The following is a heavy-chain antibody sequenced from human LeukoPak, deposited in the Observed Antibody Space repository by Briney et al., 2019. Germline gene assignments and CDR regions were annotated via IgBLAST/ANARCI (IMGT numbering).Heavy chain of an antibody. V-gene: IGHV3-30-3*01. CDR3: ARVSHSSGWFPFDY. J-gene: IGHJ4*02. CDR1: GFTFSSYA. D-gene: IGHD6-19*01. Sequence: PGGSLRLSCAASGFTFSSYAMHWVRQAPGKGLEGVAVISYDGSNKYYADPVKGRFTISRDNSKNTLYLQMNSLRAEDTAVYYCARVSHSSGWFPFDYWGQGTLVTVSS. CDR2: ISYDGSNK.